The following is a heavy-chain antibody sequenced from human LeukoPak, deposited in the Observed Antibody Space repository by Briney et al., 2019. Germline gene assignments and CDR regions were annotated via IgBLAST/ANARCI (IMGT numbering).Heavy chain of an antibody. CDR3: GRRHRSSWYHDY. V-gene: IGHV4-59*08. Sequence: SETLSLTCAASGDSISSYYWSWIRQPPGKGLEWIGYIYYDGSTNYNPSLKSRVTISVDTSKNQFSLKLSSVTAADTAVYYCGRRHRSSWYHDYWGQGTLVTVSS. D-gene: IGHD6-13*01. J-gene: IGHJ4*02. CDR2: IYYDGST. CDR1: GDSISSYY.